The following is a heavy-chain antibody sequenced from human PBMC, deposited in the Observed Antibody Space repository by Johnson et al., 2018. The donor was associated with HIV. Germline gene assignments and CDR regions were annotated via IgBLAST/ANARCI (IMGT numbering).Heavy chain of an antibody. CDR2: ISYDGSNK. CDR1: GFTFSSYA. J-gene: IGHJ3*02. Sequence: QVQLVESGGGLVQPGRSLRLSCAASGFTFSSYAMHWVRQAPGKGLEWVAVISYDGSNKYYADSVKGRFTISRDNSKNTLYLQMNSLRAEDTAVYSCARVLTTRGAFDIWGQGTMVTVSS. D-gene: IGHD3-9*01. CDR3: ARVLTTRGAFDI. V-gene: IGHV3-30-3*01.